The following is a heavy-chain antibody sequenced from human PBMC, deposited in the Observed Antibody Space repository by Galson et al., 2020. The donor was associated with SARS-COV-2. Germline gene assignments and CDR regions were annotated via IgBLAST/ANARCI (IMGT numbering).Heavy chain of an antibody. CDR2: IYYSGRT. Sequence: ETSETLSLTCTVSGDSISSDSYWSWMRQPPGKGLEWIGYIYYSGRTYHNPSLKSRVTISVDTSKNQLSLRLSSVTAADTAVYYCARKPNALYYFDDWGQGTLVTVSS. CDR3: ARKPNALYYFDD. V-gene: IGHV4-30-4*01. CDR1: GDSISSDSY. J-gene: IGHJ4*02.